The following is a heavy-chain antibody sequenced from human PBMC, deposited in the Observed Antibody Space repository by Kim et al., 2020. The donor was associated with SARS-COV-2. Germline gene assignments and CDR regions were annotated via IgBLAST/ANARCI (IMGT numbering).Heavy chain of an antibody. V-gene: IGHV4-39*01. CDR2: IYYSGST. Sequence: SETLSLTCTVSGGSISSSSYYWGWIRQPPGKGLEWIGSIYYSGSTYYNPSLKSRVTISVDTSKNQFSLKLSSVTAADTAVYYCASEPARGSYDSSGLWDYYYGMDVWGQGTTVTVSS. CDR1: GGSISSSSYY. J-gene: IGHJ6*02. D-gene: IGHD3-22*01. CDR3: ASEPARGSYDSSGLWDYYYGMDV.